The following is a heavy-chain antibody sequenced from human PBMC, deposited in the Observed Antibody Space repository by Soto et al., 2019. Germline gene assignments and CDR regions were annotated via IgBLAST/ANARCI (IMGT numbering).Heavy chain of an antibody. Sequence: QLQLQESGPGLVKPSETLSLTCTVSAGSISSSSSYWGWIRQPPGKGLEWIGYIYYSGSTHYNPSLKSRVTISVDTAKNRFSLKLNSVTAADTAVYYCARRPRGAATVASVINWFDPWGQGALVTFSS. V-gene: IGHV4-39*01. CDR2: IYYSGST. CDR1: AGSISSSSSY. CDR3: ARRPRGAATVASVINWFDP. J-gene: IGHJ5*02. D-gene: IGHD4-17*01.